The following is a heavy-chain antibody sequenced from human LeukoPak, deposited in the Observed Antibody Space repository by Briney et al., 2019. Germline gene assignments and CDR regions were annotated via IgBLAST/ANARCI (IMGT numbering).Heavy chain of an antibody. CDR3: AKMLWGQLWLKYFDS. V-gene: IGHV3-23*01. D-gene: IGHD5-24*01. Sequence: GGCLRLSCVGSGFTFSSYAMGWGRQTQGEGLEWVSVLNGDGGRTYYADSVKGRFTISRDNPKNTLFLEMNSLSAEDTATYYCAKMLWGQLWLKYFDSWGQGSMVTVSS. CDR2: LNGDGGRT. J-gene: IGHJ4*02. CDR1: GFTFSSYA.